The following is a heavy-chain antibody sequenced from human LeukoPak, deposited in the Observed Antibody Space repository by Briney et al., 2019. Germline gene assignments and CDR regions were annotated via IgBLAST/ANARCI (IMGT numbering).Heavy chain of an antibody. CDR2: ITSSSSYI. Sequence: GGSLRLSCAASGFTFSSYNMNWVRQAPGKGLEWISSITSSSSYIYYTDSVKGRFTISRDNAKNSLYLLMNSLRVEDTAVYYCARRSCSGGSCYPDYWGQGTLVTVSS. CDR3: ARRSCSGGSCYPDY. D-gene: IGHD2-15*01. J-gene: IGHJ4*02. V-gene: IGHV3-21*01. CDR1: GFTFSSYN.